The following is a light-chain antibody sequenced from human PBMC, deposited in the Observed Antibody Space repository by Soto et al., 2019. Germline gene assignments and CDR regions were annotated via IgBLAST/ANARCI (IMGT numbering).Light chain of an antibody. V-gene: IGKV3-15*01. CDR3: QQDNSSPAIS. CDR2: GAS. J-gene: IGKJ5*01. CDR1: QSVRSN. Sequence: IGLTQSAGTLALYPEERVTLCCRASQSVRSNLAWYQQKPAQSPRLLIYGASTRATGIPARCSGSGSGTEFTLTISSSQSEDFAVYYSQQDNSSPAISYAEGTRLEI.